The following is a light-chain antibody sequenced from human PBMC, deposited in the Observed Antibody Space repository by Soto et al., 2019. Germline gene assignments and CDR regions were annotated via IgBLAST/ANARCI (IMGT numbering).Light chain of an antibody. CDR3: QQLNTYPPWT. V-gene: IGKV1-9*01. Sequence: IQLTQSPSSLSASVGDRVTITCRASQDISRYLAWYQHKPGKAPELLIYAASTLQDGVPSRFSGGGSGTDFTLTISSLQPEDFAPYDCQQLNTYPPWTFGPGTKVYIK. CDR1: QDISRY. J-gene: IGKJ3*01. CDR2: AAS.